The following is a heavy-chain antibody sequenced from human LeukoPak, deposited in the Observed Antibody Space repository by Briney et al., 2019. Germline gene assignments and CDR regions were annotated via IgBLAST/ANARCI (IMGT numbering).Heavy chain of an antibody. CDR3: ARDKIVGATYFDY. CDR2: INQDGSEK. CDR1: GFTISSYW. J-gene: IGHJ4*02. Sequence: GGSLRLSCVASGFTISSYWMHWVRQAPGKGLEWVANINQDGSEKYYVDSLKGRFTISRDNAKNSLYLQLNNLRAEDTAVYYCARDKIVGATYFDYWGQGTLVTVSS. D-gene: IGHD1-26*01. V-gene: IGHV3-7*01.